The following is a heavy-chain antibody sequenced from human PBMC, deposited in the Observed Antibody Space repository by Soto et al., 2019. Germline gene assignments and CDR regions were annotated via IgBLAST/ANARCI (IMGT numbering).Heavy chain of an antibody. CDR1: GLTLTGHS. D-gene: IGHD3-10*01. CDR3: AGGPYGGGSDPPHES. V-gene: IGHV3-30-3*01. J-gene: IGHJ4*02. CDR2: ISYDGIHE. Sequence: VESGGGVVQPGRSLRLSCTDSGLTLTGHSMDWVRQAPGKGLEWLAGISYDGIHEYYAESVKGRFTISRDRTDKTVYLEMNCLRLEATAIYYWAGGPYGGGSDPPHESWGQGTLVTVSS.